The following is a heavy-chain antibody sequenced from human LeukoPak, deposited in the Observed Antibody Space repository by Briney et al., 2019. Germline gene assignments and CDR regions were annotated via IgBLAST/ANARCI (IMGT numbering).Heavy chain of an antibody. CDR1: GYSFTTYR. V-gene: IGHV5-51*01. CDR3: ARQYSYGYCDY. CDR2: IYPGDSDT. Sequence: GESLKISCKGSGYSFTTYRIVWVRQMPGKGLEWMGIIYPGDSDTTYSPSFQGQVTISVDQSVSTAYLQWSSLKASDTAIYYCARQYSYGYCDYWGQGSLVTVS. D-gene: IGHD5-18*01. J-gene: IGHJ4*02.